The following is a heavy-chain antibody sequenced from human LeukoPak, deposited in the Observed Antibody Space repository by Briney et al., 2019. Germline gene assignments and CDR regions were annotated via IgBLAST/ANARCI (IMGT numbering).Heavy chain of an antibody. Sequence: SEALSLTCTVSGGSISTSNYYWGWIRQPPGKGLEWIGSIYYSGSTYYNPSLKSRVTISVDTSKNQFSLKLSSVTAADTAVYYCARVIGGYSGYGVFDYWGQGTLVTVSS. CDR1: GGSISTSNYY. J-gene: IGHJ4*02. CDR3: ARVIGGYSGYGVFDY. V-gene: IGHV4-39*07. CDR2: IYYSGST. D-gene: IGHD5-12*01.